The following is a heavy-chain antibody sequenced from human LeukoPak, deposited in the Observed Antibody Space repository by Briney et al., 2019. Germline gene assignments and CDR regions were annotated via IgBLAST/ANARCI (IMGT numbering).Heavy chain of an antibody. J-gene: IGHJ4*02. CDR2: NNHSGST. D-gene: IGHD5-18*01. Sequence: SETLSLTCAVSGYSISSGYYWGWIRQPPGKGLEWIGRNNHSGSTSYNPSLKSRVTISADTSNNHLSLRRITVTAADTAVYYCARRGRGYSYGYRIFDYWGQGTLVTVSS. V-gene: IGHV4-38-2*01. CDR1: GYSISSGYY. CDR3: ARRGRGYSYGYRIFDY.